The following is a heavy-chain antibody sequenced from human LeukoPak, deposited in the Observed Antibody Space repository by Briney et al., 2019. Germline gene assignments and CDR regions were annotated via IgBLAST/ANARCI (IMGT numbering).Heavy chain of an antibody. D-gene: IGHD3-22*01. CDR3: AAREAGYYYDSSGYYGY. V-gene: IGHV1-69*05. CDR1: GGTFSSYA. CDR2: IIPIFGTA. Sequence: SVKVSCKASGGTFSSYAISWVRQAPGQGLEWMGRIIPIFGTANYAQKFQGRVTITTDESTSTAYMELSSLRSEDTAVYYCAAREAGYYYDSSGYYGYWGQGTLVTVSS. J-gene: IGHJ4*02.